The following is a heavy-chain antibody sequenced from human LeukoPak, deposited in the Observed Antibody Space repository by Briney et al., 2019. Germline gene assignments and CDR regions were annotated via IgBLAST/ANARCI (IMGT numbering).Heavy chain of an antibody. V-gene: IGHV1-46*01. Sequence: GASVKVSCKASGYTFTSYYMHWVRQAPGQGLEWMGIINPSGGSTSYAQKFQGRVTMTRDTSTSTVYMELSSLRSEDTAVYYCARVPYSSGWYSAFDYWGRGTLVTVSS. J-gene: IGHJ4*02. CDR3: ARVPYSSGWYSAFDY. CDR2: INPSGGST. D-gene: IGHD6-19*01. CDR1: GYTFTSYY.